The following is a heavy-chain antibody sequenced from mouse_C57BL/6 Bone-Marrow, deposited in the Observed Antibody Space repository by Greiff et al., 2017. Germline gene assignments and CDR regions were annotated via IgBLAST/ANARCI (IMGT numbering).Heavy chain of an antibody. D-gene: IGHD1-1*01. CDR3: ARTLLRFYWYFDV. V-gene: IGHV1-81*01. J-gene: IGHJ1*03. CDR2: IYPRSGNT. CDR1: GYTFTSYG. Sequence: VQRVESGAELARPGASVKLSCKASGYTFTSYGISWVKQRTGQGLEWIGEIYPRSGNTYYNEKFKGKATLTADKSSSTAYMELRSLTSEDSAVYFCARTLLRFYWYFDVWGTGTTVTVSS.